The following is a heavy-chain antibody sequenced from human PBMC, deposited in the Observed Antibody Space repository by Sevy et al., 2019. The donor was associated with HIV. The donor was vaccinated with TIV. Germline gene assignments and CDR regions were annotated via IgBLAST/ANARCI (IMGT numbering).Heavy chain of an antibody. Sequence: GGSLRLSCAASGFTFSSYAMSWVRQAPGKGLEWVAVISHDGNNKDYADSVKGRLTISRDNSKNTLYMQMTSLRAEDTAFYYCASHYYDYTGYYYPLHYWGQGTLVTVSS. V-gene: IGHV3-30*04. CDR2: ISHDGNNK. D-gene: IGHD3-22*01. CDR1: GFTFSSYA. CDR3: ASHYYDYTGYYYPLHY. J-gene: IGHJ4*02.